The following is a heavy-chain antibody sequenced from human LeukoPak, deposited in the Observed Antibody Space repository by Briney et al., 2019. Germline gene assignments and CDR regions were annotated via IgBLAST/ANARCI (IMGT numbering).Heavy chain of an antibody. CDR1: GYSISSGYY. CDR2: IYHSGST. V-gene: IGHV4-38-2*02. D-gene: IGHD6-19*01. Sequence: SETLSLTCTVSGYSISSGYYWGWIRQPPGKGLEWIGSIYHSGSTYYNPSLKSRVTISVDTSKNQFSLKLSSVTAADTAVYYCAKGDGSSGNWFDPWGQGTLVTVSS. CDR3: AKGDGSSGNWFDP. J-gene: IGHJ5*02.